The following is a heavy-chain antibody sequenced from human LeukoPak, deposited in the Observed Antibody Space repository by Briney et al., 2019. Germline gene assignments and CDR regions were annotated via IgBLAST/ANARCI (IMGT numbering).Heavy chain of an antibody. D-gene: IGHD4-17*01. CDR3: ARGSDYGDYWYFDL. CDR2: INPNSGGT. J-gene: IGHJ2*01. V-gene: IGHV1-2*06. CDR1: GYTFTGYY. Sequence: ASVKVSCKASGYTFTGYYMHWVRQAPGQGLEWMGRINPNSGGTNYAQKFQGRVTMTRDTSISTAYMELSRLRSDDTAVYYCARGSDYGDYWYFDLWGRGTLVTVSS.